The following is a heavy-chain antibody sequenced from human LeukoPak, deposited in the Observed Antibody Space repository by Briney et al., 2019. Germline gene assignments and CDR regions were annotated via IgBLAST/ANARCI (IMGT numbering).Heavy chain of an antibody. Sequence: GGSLRLSCAASGFTFRVYEMQWVRQAPGKGLEWVSYISGRGDTIYYADSVKGRFTISRGNARNSLYLQMNSLRSEDTALYYCARGDYYGSQNYTYDIWGQGTMVTVSS. CDR2: ISGRGDTI. J-gene: IGHJ3*02. CDR1: GFTFRVYE. V-gene: IGHV3-48*03. CDR3: ARGDYYGSQNYTYDI. D-gene: IGHD3-10*01.